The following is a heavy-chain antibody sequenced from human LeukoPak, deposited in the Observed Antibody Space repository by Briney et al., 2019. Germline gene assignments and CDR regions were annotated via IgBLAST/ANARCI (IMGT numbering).Heavy chain of an antibody. Sequence: ASVKVPCKASGYTFTGYYMHWVRQAPGQGLEWMGWINPNSGGTNYAQKFQGRVTMTRDTSISTAYMELSRLRSDDTAVYYCARGLYCGGDCQGAFDIWGQGTMVTVSS. V-gene: IGHV1-2*02. CDR1: GYTFTGYY. D-gene: IGHD2-21*02. CDR2: INPNSGGT. CDR3: ARGLYCGGDCQGAFDI. J-gene: IGHJ3*02.